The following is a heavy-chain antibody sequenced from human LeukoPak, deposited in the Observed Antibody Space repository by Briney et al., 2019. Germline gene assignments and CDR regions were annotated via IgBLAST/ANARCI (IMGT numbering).Heavy chain of an antibody. CDR1: GFTFSTYW. J-gene: IGHJ4*02. V-gene: IGHV3-7*01. Sequence: GGSLRLSCAASGFTFSTYWMSWVRQAPGKGLEWVANIKEDGSEKYYGDSVKGRFTISRDNAKNSLYLQMNSLRAEDAAVYYCARDSSGYQWGQGTLVTVSS. CDR3: ARDSSGYQ. CDR2: IKEDGSEK. D-gene: IGHD3-22*01.